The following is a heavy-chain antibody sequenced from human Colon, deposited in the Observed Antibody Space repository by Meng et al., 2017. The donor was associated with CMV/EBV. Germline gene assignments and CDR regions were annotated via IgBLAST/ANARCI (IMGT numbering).Heavy chain of an antibody. CDR1: GFTFSSYS. CDR3: AGVAYDYGDRHFAY. V-gene: IGHV3-21*01. D-gene: IGHD4-17*01. CDR2: ISSTGSFI. J-gene: IGHJ4*02. Sequence: GGSLRLSCAASGFTFSSYSMNWVRQAPGKGPEWVSSISSTGSFIKYADSVEGRFTISRDNAKTSVYLQMNSLRAEDTAVYYCAGVAYDYGDRHFAYWGQGALVTVSS.